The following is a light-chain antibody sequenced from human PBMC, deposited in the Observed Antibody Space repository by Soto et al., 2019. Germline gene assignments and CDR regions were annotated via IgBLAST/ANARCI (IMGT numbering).Light chain of an antibody. CDR1: TSNLGKNY. CDR3: GTWDSSLSGYV. Sequence: QSVLREPPSVSADPAQKAIISYSGSTSNLGKNYVSWFQQLPGTAPKLLIYENDKRPSGIPDRFSGSTSGTSATLGITGLQTGDEADYYCGTWDSSLSGYVFATGTKVTV. V-gene: IGLV1-51*02. J-gene: IGLJ1*01. CDR2: END.